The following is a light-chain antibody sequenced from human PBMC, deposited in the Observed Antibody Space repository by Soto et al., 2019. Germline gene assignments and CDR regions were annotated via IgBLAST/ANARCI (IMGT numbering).Light chain of an antibody. CDR1: QSVDNY. CDR3: QQRNDWQVT. CDR2: DVS. Sequence: IVLTQSPVTLSLSPGGRATPSRRASQSVDNYLAWYQQKPGQAPRLLIYDVSNRATGIPARFSGSGSGTDFTLTISSLEPGDFAIYYCQQRNDWQVTFGQGTRLEI. J-gene: IGKJ5*01. V-gene: IGKV3-11*01.